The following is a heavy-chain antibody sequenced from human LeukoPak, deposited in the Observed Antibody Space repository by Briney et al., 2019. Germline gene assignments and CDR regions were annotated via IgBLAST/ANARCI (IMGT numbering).Heavy chain of an antibody. Sequence: PSETLSLTCTVSGGSISSYYWSWIRQPAGKGLEWIGRIYTSGSTNYNPSLKSRVTMSVDTSKNQFSLKLSSVTAADTAVYYCARDRDYGDYFNWFDPWGQGTLVTVS. D-gene: IGHD4-17*01. J-gene: IGHJ5*02. CDR3: ARDRDYGDYFNWFDP. V-gene: IGHV4-4*07. CDR2: IYTSGST. CDR1: GGSISSYY.